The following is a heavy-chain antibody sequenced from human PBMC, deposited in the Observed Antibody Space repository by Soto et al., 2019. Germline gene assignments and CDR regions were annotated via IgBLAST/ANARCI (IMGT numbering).Heavy chain of an antibody. D-gene: IGHD1-26*01. V-gene: IGHV1-24*01. CDR1: GYTLTELS. Sequence: ASVKVSCKVSGYTLTELSMHWVRQAPGKGLEWMGGFDPEDGETIYAQKFQGRVTMTEDTSTDTAYMELSSLRSEDTAVYYCATEGGRWEPATLDYWGQGTLVTVSS. CDR2: FDPEDGET. J-gene: IGHJ4*02. CDR3: ATEGGRWEPATLDY.